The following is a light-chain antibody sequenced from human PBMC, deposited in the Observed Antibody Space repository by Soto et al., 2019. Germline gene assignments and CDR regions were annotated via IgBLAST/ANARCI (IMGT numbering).Light chain of an antibody. CDR3: SSYTSSTTYV. Sequence: QSVLTQPASVSGSPGQSITISCTGTISDLGGYNYVSWYQQHPGKAPKLMISEVSNRPSGVSNRFSGPKSGDTASLTISGLQAEDEADYYCSSYTSSTTYVFGTGTKLTVL. CDR1: ISDLGGYNY. CDR2: EVS. V-gene: IGLV2-14*01. J-gene: IGLJ1*01.